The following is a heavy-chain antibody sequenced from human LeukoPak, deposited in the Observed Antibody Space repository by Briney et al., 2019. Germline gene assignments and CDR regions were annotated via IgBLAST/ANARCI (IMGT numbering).Heavy chain of an antibody. CDR2: INPNSGDT. D-gene: IGHD2-15*01. J-gene: IGHJ4*02. CDR3: ARTFVVYCSGGSCSSASHFDY. V-gene: IGHV1-2*02. CDR1: GYTFTGYY. Sequence: ASVKVSCKASGYTFTGYYMHWVRQAPGQGLVWMGWINPNSGDTNYAQKFQGRVTMTRDTSISTAYMELSRLRSDDTAVYYCARTFVVYCSGGSCSSASHFDYWGQGTLVTVSS.